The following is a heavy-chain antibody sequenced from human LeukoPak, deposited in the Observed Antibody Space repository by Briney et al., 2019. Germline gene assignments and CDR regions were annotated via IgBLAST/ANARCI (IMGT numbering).Heavy chain of an antibody. CDR1: GGSFSGYY. D-gene: IGHD5-18*01. CDR3: ARDRWDTASYYGMDV. J-gene: IGHJ6*02. V-gene: IGHV4-34*09. CDR2: IYYSGST. Sequence: PSETLSLTCAVYGGSFSGYYWSWIRQPPGKGLEWIGYIYYSGSTYYNPSLKSRVTISVDTSKNQFSLKLSSVTAADTAVYYCARDRWDTASYYGMDVWGQGTTVTVSS.